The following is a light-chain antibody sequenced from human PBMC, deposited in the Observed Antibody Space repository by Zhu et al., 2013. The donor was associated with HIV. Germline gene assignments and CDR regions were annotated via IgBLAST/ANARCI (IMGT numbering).Light chain of an antibody. Sequence: EIVMTQSPATLSVSPGGRATLSCRTSQSVSNKLAWYQQKPGQPPRLLMYETSTRAAGIPARFSGSGSVRDFTLTITGLEPEDFAVYFCHQLDYSPWTFGQGTKVEIK. CDR2: ETS. J-gene: IGKJ1*01. V-gene: IGKV3D-15*01. CDR1: QSVSNK. CDR3: HQLDYSPWT.